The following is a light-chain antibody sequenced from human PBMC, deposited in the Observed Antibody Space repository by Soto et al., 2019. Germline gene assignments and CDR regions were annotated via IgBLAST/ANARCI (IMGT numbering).Light chain of an antibody. Sequence: SYELTQPSSVSVSPGQTARITCSGDVLAKKYARWFQQKPGQAPVLVIYKDSERPSEIPERFSGSSSGTTVTLTISGAQVEDEADYYCYSAADNTPHVFGGGTKLTVL. V-gene: IGLV3-27*01. CDR3: YSAADNTPHV. CDR1: VLAKKY. J-gene: IGLJ3*02. CDR2: KDS.